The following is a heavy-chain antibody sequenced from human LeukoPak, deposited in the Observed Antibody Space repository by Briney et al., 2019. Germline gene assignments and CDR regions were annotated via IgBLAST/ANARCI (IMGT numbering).Heavy chain of an antibody. CDR2: INPSGGST. D-gene: IGHD5-12*01. Sequence: ASVKVSCKASGYTFTSYYMHWVRQAPGQGLEWMGIINPSGGSTGYAQKSQGRVTMTRDTSTSTVYMELSSLRSEDTAVYYCARDSGRYSGYDSYFDYWGQGTLVTVSS. CDR1: GYTFTSYY. J-gene: IGHJ4*02. V-gene: IGHV1-46*01. CDR3: ARDSGRYSGYDSYFDY.